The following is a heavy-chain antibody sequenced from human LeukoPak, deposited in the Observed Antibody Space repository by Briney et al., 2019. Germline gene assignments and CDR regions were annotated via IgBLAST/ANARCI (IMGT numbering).Heavy chain of an antibody. Sequence: GGSLRLSCAASGFTFSSYAMSWVRQAPGKGLEWVSAISGSGGSTYYADSVKGRFTISRDNSKNTLYLQMNSLRAEDTAVYYCAKEPGQDDYGDKDAFDIWGQGTMVTVSS. CDR1: GFTFSSYA. D-gene: IGHD4-17*01. CDR2: ISGSGGST. CDR3: AKEPGQDDYGDKDAFDI. V-gene: IGHV3-23*01. J-gene: IGHJ3*02.